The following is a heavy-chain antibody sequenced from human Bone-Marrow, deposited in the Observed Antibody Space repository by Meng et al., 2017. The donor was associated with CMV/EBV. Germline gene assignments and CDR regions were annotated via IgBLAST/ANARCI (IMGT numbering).Heavy chain of an antibody. CDR3: AADGGGYCSGGSCYPVFAY. Sequence: ASVKVSCKASGYTFTGYYMHWVRQAPGQGLEWMGWINPNSGGTNYAQKFQGRVTMTRDTSISTAYMELSRLRSDDTAVCYCAADGGGYCSGGSCYPVFAYWGQGTLVTVSS. V-gene: IGHV1-2*02. J-gene: IGHJ4*02. CDR1: GYTFTGYY. CDR2: INPNSGGT. D-gene: IGHD2-15*01.